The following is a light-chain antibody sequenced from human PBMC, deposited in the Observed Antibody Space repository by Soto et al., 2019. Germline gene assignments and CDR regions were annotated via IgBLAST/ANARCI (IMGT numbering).Light chain of an antibody. V-gene: IGKV1-27*01. CDR3: QKHNGAPFT. J-gene: IGKJ3*01. CDR1: QGITNY. Sequence: DIQMTQSPSSLSASIGDSVTITCRASQGITNYLAWYQQKPGKVPKLLIYVASTLQSGGPSRFSGSGSGTDFTLTISSLQPEDVATYYCQKHNGAPFTFGPGTKVDIK. CDR2: VAS.